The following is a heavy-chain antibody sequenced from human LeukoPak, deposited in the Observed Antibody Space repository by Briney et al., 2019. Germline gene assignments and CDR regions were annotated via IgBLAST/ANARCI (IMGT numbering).Heavy chain of an antibody. CDR3: ASRLRTTVTTRGGRFDY. Sequence: PSETLSLTCAVYGGSFSGYYWSWIRQPPGKGPEWIGEINHSGSTNYNPSLKSRVTISVDTSKNQFSLKLSSVTAADTAVYYCASRLRTTVTTRGGRFDYWGQGTLVTVSS. CDR2: INHSGST. D-gene: IGHD4-17*01. J-gene: IGHJ4*02. CDR1: GGSFSGYY. V-gene: IGHV4-34*01.